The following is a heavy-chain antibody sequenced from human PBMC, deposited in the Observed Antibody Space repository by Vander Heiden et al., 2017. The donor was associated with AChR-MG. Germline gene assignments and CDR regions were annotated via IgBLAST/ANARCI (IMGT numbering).Heavy chain of an antibody. Sequence: QVQLVESGGGVVQPGRSLRPSCAAPGFTFSSYGMHWVRQAPGKGLEWVAVIWYDGSNKYYADSVKGRFTISRDNSKNTLYLQMNSLRAEDTAVYYCARRGGWAYFDYWGQGTLVTVSS. J-gene: IGHJ4*02. V-gene: IGHV3-33*01. CDR1: GFTFSSYG. D-gene: IGHD6-19*01. CDR2: IWYDGSNK. CDR3: ARRGGWAYFDY.